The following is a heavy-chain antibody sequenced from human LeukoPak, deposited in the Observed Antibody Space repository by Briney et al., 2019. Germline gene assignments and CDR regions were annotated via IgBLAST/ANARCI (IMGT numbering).Heavy chain of an antibody. D-gene: IGHD4/OR15-4a*01. CDR1: GGSISGSY. CDR3: ARGPGGASSEAWDF. Sequence: PSETLSFTCTVSGGSISGSYWGWIRQPAGKGLEYIGRVFSSGITNYSPSLASRVTMSVDTSNSQFSLYLRSMTAADTAVYFCARGPGGASSEAWDFWGQGALATVSS. V-gene: IGHV4-4*07. CDR2: VFSSGIT. J-gene: IGHJ4*02.